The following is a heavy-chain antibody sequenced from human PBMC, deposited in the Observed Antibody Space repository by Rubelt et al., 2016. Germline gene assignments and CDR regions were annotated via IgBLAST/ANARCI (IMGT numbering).Heavy chain of an antibody. Sequence: QLQLQESGPGLVKPSETLSLTCTVSGDSISSYYWTWIRQPPGKGLEWIGYIYYSGSTNYNPSLKSRVTISVDTSKNQFSLELGSGTAADKAVYYCAGVLGGTYYDACDMWGQGTVVTVFS. CDR1: GDSISSYY. CDR3: AGVLGGTYYDACDM. J-gene: IGHJ3*02. V-gene: IGHV4-59*01. D-gene: IGHD1-26*01. CDR2: IYYSGST.